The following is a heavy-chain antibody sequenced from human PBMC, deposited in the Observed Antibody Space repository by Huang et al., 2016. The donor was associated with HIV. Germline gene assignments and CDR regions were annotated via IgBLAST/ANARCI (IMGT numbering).Heavy chain of an antibody. CDR3: ARFSHKRSTHESGFGY. V-gene: IGHV5-51*01. D-gene: IGHD2-2*01. Sequence: EVQLVQSGVELKKPGESLKISCRASGYTFTHYWIGWVRQMPGKGLEWMGIGYPGDSDTRYSPSFQVQVTISADKSVNTAYLQWGGLKASDTAIYYCARFSHKRSTHESGFGYWGQGTLVTVSS. CDR1: GYTFTHYW. J-gene: IGHJ4*02. CDR2: GYPGDSDT.